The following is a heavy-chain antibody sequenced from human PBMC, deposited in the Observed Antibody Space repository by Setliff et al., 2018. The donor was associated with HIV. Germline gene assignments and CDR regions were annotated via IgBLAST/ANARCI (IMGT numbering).Heavy chain of an antibody. Sequence: SVKVSCKASGGTFSSYAISWVRQAPGQGLEWMGGIIPIFGTASYAQKFQGRVTITADESTSTAYMELSSLRSEDTAVYYCARQVSGWDAFDIWGRGTVVTVSS. D-gene: IGHD3-10*01. CDR1: GGTFSSYA. CDR2: IIPIFGTA. CDR3: ARQVSGWDAFDI. V-gene: IGHV1-69*13. J-gene: IGHJ3*02.